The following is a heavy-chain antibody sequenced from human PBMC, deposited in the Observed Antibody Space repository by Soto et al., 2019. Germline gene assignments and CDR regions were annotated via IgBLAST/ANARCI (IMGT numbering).Heavy chain of an antibody. V-gene: IGHV1-69*12. Sequence: QVQLVQSGAEVKKPGSSVKVSCKASGGTFSSSAISWVRQAPGQGLEWMGGIIPIFGTANYAQKFQGRVTITADESTSTAYMELSSLRSEXTXVYXCXSLLRGYSGTGDYWGQGTLVTVSS. CDR3: XSLLRGYSGTGDY. J-gene: IGHJ4*02. CDR1: GGTFSSSA. CDR2: IIPIFGTA. D-gene: IGHD5-12*01.